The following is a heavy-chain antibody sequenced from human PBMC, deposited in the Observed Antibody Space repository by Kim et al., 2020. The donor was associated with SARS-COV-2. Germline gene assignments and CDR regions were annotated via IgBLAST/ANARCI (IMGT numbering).Heavy chain of an antibody. J-gene: IGHJ5*02. Sequence: ASVKVSCKASGYTFTSYYMHWVRQAPGQGLEWMGIINPSGGSTSYAQKFQGRVTMTRDTSTSTVYMELSSLRSEDTAVYYCARVFFRGIAARWWFDPWGQGTLVTVSS. CDR1: GYTFTSYY. D-gene: IGHD6-6*01. V-gene: IGHV1-46*01. CDR2: INPSGGST. CDR3: ARVFFRGIAARWWFDP.